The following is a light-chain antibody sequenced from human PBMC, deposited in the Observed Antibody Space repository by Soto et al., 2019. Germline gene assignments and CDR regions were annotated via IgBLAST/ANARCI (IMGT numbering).Light chain of an antibody. CDR3: GSWDRSLRGWV. Sequence: QSVLTQPPSVSAAPGQKVTVSCSGSSSNIGNNHVSWYQHLPGTAPKVLVYDNNKRPSGIPDRFSGSKSATSATLDITGLQTGDEADYYCGSWDRSLRGWVFGGGTKVTVL. CDR1: SSNIGNNH. V-gene: IGLV1-51*01. CDR2: DNN. J-gene: IGLJ3*02.